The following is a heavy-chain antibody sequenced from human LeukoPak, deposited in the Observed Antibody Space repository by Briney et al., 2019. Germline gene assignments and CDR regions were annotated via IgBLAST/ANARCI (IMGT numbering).Heavy chain of an antibody. CDR3: ARLPTFYYDSSHYHYDY. J-gene: IGHJ4*02. V-gene: IGHV3-7*01. Sequence: QTGGSLRLSCAAAGFTFSIYWMSWVRQAPGKGLEWVASMKGDGSVKHFLDSVEGRFTISRDNAKNSPYLQMNSLRAEDTAVYYCARLPTFYYDSSHYHYDYWGQGTLVTVSS. CDR1: GFTFSIYW. D-gene: IGHD3-22*01. CDR2: MKGDGSVK.